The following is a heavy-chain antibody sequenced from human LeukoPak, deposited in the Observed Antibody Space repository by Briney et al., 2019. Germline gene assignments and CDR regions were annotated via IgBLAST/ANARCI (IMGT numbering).Heavy chain of an antibody. Sequence: GGALRLSCAASGFTFNSYWMSWVRQAPGKGLEWVATIYEDGSVTFYVDSVKGRFSISRDNSKNSLYLQMNSLRAEDTAVYYCASFPRCFDYWGQGSLVTVSS. CDR2: IYEDGSVT. D-gene: IGHD4-17*01. V-gene: IGHV3-7*03. J-gene: IGHJ4*02. CDR3: ASFPRCFDY. CDR1: GFTFNSYW.